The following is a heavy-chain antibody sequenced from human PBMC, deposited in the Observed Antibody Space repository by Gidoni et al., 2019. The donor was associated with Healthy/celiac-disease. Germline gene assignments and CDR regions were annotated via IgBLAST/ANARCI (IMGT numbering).Heavy chain of an antibody. CDR1: GGTFSSYA. CDR2: IIPIFGTA. Sequence: QVQLVQSGAEVKKPGSSVKVSCKASGGTFSSYAISWVRQAPGQGLEWMGGIIPIFGTANYAQKFQGRVTITADESTSTAYMELSSLRSEDTAVYYCARDRPVFSSGYYYVNAFDIWGQGTMVTVSS. CDR3: ARDRPVFSSGYYYVNAFDI. V-gene: IGHV1-69*01. D-gene: IGHD3-22*01. J-gene: IGHJ3*02.